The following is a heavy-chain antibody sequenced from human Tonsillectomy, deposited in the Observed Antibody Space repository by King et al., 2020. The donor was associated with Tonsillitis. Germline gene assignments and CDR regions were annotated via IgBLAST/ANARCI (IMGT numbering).Heavy chain of an antibody. Sequence: VQLVESGGGVVQPGRSLRLSCAASGFTFSRYPMHWVRQAPGKGLEWVAVISYDGSTKYYADPVKGQFTISRDNSKNTLFLQMNSLRGEDTAVYYCARDRLALRRSEADGMDLWRQGTTVPV. D-gene: IGHD1-14*01. CDR1: GFTFSRYP. CDR2: ISYDGSTK. J-gene: IGHJ6*02. V-gene: IGHV3-30*04. CDR3: ARDRLALRRSEADGMDL.